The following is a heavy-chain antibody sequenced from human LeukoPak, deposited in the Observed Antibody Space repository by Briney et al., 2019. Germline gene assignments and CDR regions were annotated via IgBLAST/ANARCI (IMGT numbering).Heavy chain of an antibody. CDR3: VGIYDSSGYYYPPDYYMDV. V-gene: IGHV4-38-2*02. D-gene: IGHD3-22*01. Sequence: SETLSLTCTVSGYSISSGYYWGRIRQPPGKGLEWIGSIYYSGSTYYNPSLKSRVTISVDTSKNQFSLKLSSVTAADTAVYYCVGIYDSSGYYYPPDYYMDVWGKGTTVTVSS. J-gene: IGHJ6*03. CDR2: IYYSGST. CDR1: GYSISSGYY.